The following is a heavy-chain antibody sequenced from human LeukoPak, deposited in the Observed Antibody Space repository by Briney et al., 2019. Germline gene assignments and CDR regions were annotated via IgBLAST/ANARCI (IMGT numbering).Heavy chain of an antibody. Sequence: PSETLSLTCTVSGGSISTDYWSWIRQPPGKGLDWIGYVSFGGGTNYNPSLKSRVITSADTSKNQFSLNLTSVTAADTAVYYCVRAPVESGGAFDIWGQGTMVTVSS. CDR2: VSFGGGT. V-gene: IGHV4-59*01. D-gene: IGHD2-15*01. CDR1: GGSISTDY. CDR3: VRAPVESGGAFDI. J-gene: IGHJ3*02.